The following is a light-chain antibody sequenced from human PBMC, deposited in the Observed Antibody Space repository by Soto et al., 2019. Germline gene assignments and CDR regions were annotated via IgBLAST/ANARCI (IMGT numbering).Light chain of an antibody. CDR1: QGISSY. Sequence: DIQLTQSPSFLSASVGDRVTITCRASQGISSYLAWYQQKPGRAPKLLLYAASTLQSGVPSRFSGSGSGTEFTLTISSLQPEDFATYNCQQLKSYPLTFGGGIKVEIK. J-gene: IGKJ4*01. CDR2: AAS. V-gene: IGKV1-9*01. CDR3: QQLKSYPLT.